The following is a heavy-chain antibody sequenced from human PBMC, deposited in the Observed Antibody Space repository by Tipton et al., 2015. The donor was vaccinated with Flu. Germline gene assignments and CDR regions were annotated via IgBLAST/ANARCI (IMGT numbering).Heavy chain of an antibody. D-gene: IGHD1-26*01. V-gene: IGHV4-61*08. CDR3: ARDNLGSLDY. CDR1: GGPVTTSGYC. CDR2: NHCGENI. Sequence: LRLSCTVSGGPVTTSGYCWGWIRQPPGKGLEWIGYNHCGENINYNPSLKSRVTIAVDTSKSQFSLKMSSVTAADTAVYFCARDNLGSLDYWGRGTLVTVSS. J-gene: IGHJ4*02.